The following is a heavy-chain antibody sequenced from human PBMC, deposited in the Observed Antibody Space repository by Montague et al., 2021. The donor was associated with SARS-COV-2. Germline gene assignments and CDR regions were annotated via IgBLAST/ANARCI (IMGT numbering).Heavy chain of an antibody. CDR1: GGSISSYY. V-gene: IGHV4-59*01. D-gene: IGHD1-26*01. J-gene: IGHJ4*02. CDR3: ARYGSGKYHADYSGSYHLDY. Sequence: SETLSLTCTVSGGSISSYYWSWIRQPPGKGLEWIGYIYYSGGTNYNPSLKSRVTISVDTSKNQFSLKLSSVTAADTAVYYCARYGSGKYHADYSGSYHLDYWGQGTLVTVSS. CDR2: IYYSGGT.